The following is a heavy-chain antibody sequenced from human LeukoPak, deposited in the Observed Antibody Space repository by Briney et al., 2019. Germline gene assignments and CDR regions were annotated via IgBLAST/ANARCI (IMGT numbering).Heavy chain of an antibody. CDR1: GGSISNDY. D-gene: IGHD6-19*01. V-gene: IGHV4-59*08. Sequence: SQTLSLTCTVSGGSISNDYWSWVRQPPGKGLEWVVDIYYTGSTSYNPSLKSRLTISVHTSKSQLSLKLSSVTAADTAVYYCARLSAVAGNWASDYWGQGTLVTVSS. CDR2: IYYTGST. CDR3: ARLSAVAGNWASDY. J-gene: IGHJ4*02.